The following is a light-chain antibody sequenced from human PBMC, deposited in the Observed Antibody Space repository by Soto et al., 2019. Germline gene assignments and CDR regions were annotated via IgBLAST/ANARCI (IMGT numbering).Light chain of an antibody. CDR1: RGIYNY. V-gene: IGKV1-27*01. J-gene: IGKJ1*01. CDR3: QKYDSAPRT. CDR2: AAS. Sequence: DVQVTQSPASLSASVGDRVNISCRTSRGIYNYLAWYQKKSGQIPKLLINAASSLQSGVPSRFSGSGSGTDFTLSISSLQPEDVATYYCQKYDSAPRTFGQGTKVEIK.